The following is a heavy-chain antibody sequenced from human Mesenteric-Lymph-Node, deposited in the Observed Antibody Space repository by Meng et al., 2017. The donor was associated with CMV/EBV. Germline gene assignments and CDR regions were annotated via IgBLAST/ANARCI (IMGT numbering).Heavy chain of an antibody. CDR1: GLTFRTYA. D-gene: IGHD4-23*01. V-gene: IGHV3-23*05. CDR3: ARGRDYGGNHDY. Sequence: FAASGLTFRTYAMTWVRQTTGKGLEWVSGIHSRSYTYYADSVKGRFTISRDNSKNTLFLQMNSLRADDTAVYFCARGRDYGGNHDYWGQGALVTVSS. J-gene: IGHJ4*02. CDR2: IHSRSYT.